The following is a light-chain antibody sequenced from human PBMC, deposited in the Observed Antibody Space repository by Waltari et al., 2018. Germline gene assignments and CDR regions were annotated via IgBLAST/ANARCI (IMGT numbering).Light chain of an antibody. CDR2: DVK. J-gene: IGLJ2*01. Sequence: QSALTQPRSVSGSPGQSVTISCTGTSSDVGGYNFVSWYQQHPGKVPNLIIYDVKRRPSGVPDRFSGAKSGNTASLTVSGLQAEDEADYYCCSYAGSYTVFGGGTKLTVL. CDR1: SSDVGGYNF. V-gene: IGLV2-11*01. CDR3: CSYAGSYTV.